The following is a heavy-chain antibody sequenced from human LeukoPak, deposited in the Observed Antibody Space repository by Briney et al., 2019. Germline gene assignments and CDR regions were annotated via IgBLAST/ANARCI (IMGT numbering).Heavy chain of an antibody. V-gene: IGHV1-18*01. D-gene: IGHD3-16*02. J-gene: IGHJ4*02. CDR1: GYTLTSYG. CDR3: ARDRAPYDYVWGSYPLPLV. Sequence: GASVKVSCKASGYTLTSYGISWVRQAPGQGLEWMGWISAYNGNTNYAQKLQGRVTMTTDTSTSTAYMELRSLRSDDTAVYYCARDRAPYDYVWGSYPLPLVWGQGTLVTVSS. CDR2: ISAYNGNT.